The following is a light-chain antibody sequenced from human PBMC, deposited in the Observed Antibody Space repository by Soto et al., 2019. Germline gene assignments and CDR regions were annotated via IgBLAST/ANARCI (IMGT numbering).Light chain of an antibody. CDR1: QSVLYSSNNKNY. Sequence: DIVMTQSPDSLAVSLGERATINCKSSQSVLYSSNNKNYLAWYQQQPGQPPKLLIYWASTRESGVPDRFSGSGSGADFTLTISSLLAEDGAVYYCQQYYSTPLTFGGGTKVDIK. V-gene: IGKV4-1*01. J-gene: IGKJ4*01. CDR3: QQYYSTPLT. CDR2: WAS.